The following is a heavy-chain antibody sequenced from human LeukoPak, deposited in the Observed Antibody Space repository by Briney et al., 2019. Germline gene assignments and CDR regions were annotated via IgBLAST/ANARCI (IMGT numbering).Heavy chain of an antibody. CDR2: ISSSSNTI. D-gene: IGHD2-2*01. Sequence: GGSLRLSCAASGFTFGTYTMNWVRQAPGKGLEWVSSISSSSNTINYADSVKGRFTISRDNAMNSVHLQMNSLRVEDTAVYYCARGYQRPDYWGQGTLITVSS. V-gene: IGHV3-21*01. CDR1: GFTFGTYT. CDR3: ARGYQRPDY. J-gene: IGHJ4*02.